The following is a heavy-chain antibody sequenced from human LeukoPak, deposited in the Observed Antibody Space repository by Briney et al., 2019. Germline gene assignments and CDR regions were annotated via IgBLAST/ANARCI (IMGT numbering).Heavy chain of an antibody. Sequence: SGGSLRLSCAASGFTFSDYYMSWIRQAPGKGLEWGSYISSSASTIYYAASVKGRFPISRDNAKNSLYLQMNSLRAEDTAVYYCARDSYYDSSGYYFISPPQGRRYFDYWGQGTLVTVSS. J-gene: IGHJ4*02. D-gene: IGHD3-22*01. CDR1: GFTFSDYY. CDR2: ISSSASTI. CDR3: ARDSYYDSSGYYFISPPQGRRYFDY. V-gene: IGHV3-11*01.